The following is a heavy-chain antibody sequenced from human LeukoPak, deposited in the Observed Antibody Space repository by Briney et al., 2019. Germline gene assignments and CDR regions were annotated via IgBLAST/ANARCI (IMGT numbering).Heavy chain of an antibody. V-gene: IGHV3-7*01. CDR3: SRVGPGGAGAFDY. J-gene: IGHJ4*02. CDR2: VKQDGSEK. Sequence: GGSLRLSWAAAGFTFRNDWMSWVRQAPGKGLEWVANVKQDGSEKDYVDCVKGRFTISRDNAKNLLYLQMNSLRTEDTAVYYCSRVGPGGAGAFDYWGQGTLVTVSS. D-gene: IGHD6-13*01. CDR1: GFTFRNDW.